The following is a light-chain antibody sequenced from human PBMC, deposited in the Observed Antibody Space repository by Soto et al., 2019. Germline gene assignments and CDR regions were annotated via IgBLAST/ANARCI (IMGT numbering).Light chain of an antibody. CDR3: QQYYSTPRT. V-gene: IGKV4-1*01. Sequence: DIVMTQSPDSLALSLGERATINCKSSQSVLYSSNNKNYLAWYQQKPGQPPKLLIYWASTRESGVPDRFSGSGSGTDFTLTISSLQAGDVAVYYCQQYYSTPRTFGQGTKVEIK. CDR1: QSVLYSSNNKNY. CDR2: WAS. J-gene: IGKJ1*01.